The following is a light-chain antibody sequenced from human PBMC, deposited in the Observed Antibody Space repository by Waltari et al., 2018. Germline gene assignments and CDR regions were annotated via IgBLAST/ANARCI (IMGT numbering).Light chain of an antibody. CDR2: EAS. CDR3: SSYTSSNTLEVM. J-gene: IGLJ3*02. V-gene: IGLV2-14*01. Sequence: QSALTQPASVSGSPGQSNTIPCPGTSSDVGAYNYVSWYQQHPGKAPKLLIYEASKRPSGVSSRFSGSKSGNTASLTISGLQAEDEADYYCSSYTSSNTLEVMFGGGTKLTVL. CDR1: SSDVGAYNY.